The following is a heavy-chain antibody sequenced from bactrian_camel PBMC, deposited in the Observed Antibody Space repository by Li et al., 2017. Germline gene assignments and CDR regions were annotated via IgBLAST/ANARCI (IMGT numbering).Heavy chain of an antibody. CDR3: ATATIRPGIVMEVIATSFLY. J-gene: IGHJ4*01. D-gene: IGHD1*01. CDR1: GSTSMYWW. V-gene: IGHV3S6*01. Sequence: HVQLVESGGGLVEPGGSLRLSCSAGGSTSMYWWMGWVRQTPGKGLEWVSTLKWDGTDTYYADFVKGRFTISRANTMNTAYLKMDSLKSEDTALYYCATATIRPGIVMEVIATSFLYWGQGTQVTVS. CDR2: LKWDGTDT.